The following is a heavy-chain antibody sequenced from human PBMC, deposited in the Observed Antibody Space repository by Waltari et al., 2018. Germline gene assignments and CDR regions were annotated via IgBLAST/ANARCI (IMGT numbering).Heavy chain of an antibody. Sequence: EVQLVESGGTLIQPGGSLRLSCAISGVAVISNFFTWVRQAPGKGLECVSVIHIGGATDYADAVRGRFTISRDSSKNTLYLQMNSLRVDDTAIYYCARQLGYTYALGSWGQGTLVTVSS. CDR1: GVAVISNF. CDR2: IHIGGAT. D-gene: IGHD5-18*01. CDR3: ARQLGYTYALGS. J-gene: IGHJ5*02. V-gene: IGHV3-53*01.